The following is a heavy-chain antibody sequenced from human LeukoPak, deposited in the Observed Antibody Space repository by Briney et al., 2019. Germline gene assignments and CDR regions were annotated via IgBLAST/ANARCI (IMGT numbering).Heavy chain of an antibody. J-gene: IGHJ4*02. V-gene: IGHV3-30*02. Sequence: PGGSLRLSCAASGFTFSDYGMFWVRQAPGKGLEWVAFIRYDGSNKYYADSVKGRFTISRGNSKNTLYLQMNSLRAEDTAVYYCARGYIYGYHYWGQGTLVTVSS. D-gene: IGHD5-18*01. CDR3: ARGYIYGYHY. CDR1: GFTFSDYG. CDR2: IRYDGSNK.